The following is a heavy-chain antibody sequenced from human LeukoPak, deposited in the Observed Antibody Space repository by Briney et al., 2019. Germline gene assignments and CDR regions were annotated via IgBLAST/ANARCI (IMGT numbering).Heavy chain of an antibody. J-gene: IGHJ6*03. CDR1: GYTFTGYY. CDR3: ARGDTAMFYYYYYMDV. V-gene: IGHV1-2*02. CDR2: INPNSGGT. D-gene: IGHD5-18*01. Sequence: GASVRVSCKASGYTFTGYYMHWVRQAPGQGLEWMGWINPNSGGTNYAQKFQGRVTMTRDTSISTAYMELSRLRSDDTAVYYCARGDTAMFYYYYYMDVWGKGTTVTVSS.